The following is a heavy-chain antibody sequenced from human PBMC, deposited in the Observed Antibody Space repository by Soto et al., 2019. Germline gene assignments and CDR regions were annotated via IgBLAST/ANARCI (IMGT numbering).Heavy chain of an antibody. V-gene: IGHV3-11*05. D-gene: IGHD3-10*01. CDR3: ARGSEYYFDY. CDR1: GGSISSYY. Sequence: LSLTCAVYGGSISSYYWSWLRQAPGKGLEWVSFLSSGSTYINYADSVKGRFTISRDNAKNSLYLQMNSLRAEDTAVYYCARGSEYYFDYWGQGTLVTVSS. CDR2: LSSGSTYI. J-gene: IGHJ4*02.